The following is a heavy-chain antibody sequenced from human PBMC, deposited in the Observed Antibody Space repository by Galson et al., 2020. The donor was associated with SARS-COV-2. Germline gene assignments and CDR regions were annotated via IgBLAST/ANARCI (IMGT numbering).Heavy chain of an antibody. CDR2: IYPGDSNT. CDR3: ATGTTVVTFDY. D-gene: IGHD4-17*01. Sequence: KIGESLKISCTGSGYSFATYWIGWVRQMPGKGLEWMGIIYPGDSNTRYSPSFQGQVTISADKSISTAYLQWSSLKASDTAMYYCATGTTVVTFDYWGQGTLVTVSS. CDR1: GYSFATYW. J-gene: IGHJ4*02. V-gene: IGHV5-51*01.